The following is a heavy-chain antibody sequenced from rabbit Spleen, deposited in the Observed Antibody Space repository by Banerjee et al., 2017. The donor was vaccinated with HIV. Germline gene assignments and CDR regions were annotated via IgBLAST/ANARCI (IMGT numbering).Heavy chain of an antibody. CDR1: GFSFSNNYY. Sequence: QEQLVESGGGLVQPEGSLTLTCTASGFSFSNNYYMCWVRQAPGKGLEWIGCIYTGKGSTDYASWVNGRFTISSDNAQNTVDLQMNSLTAADTATFFCARGYGSISYSFDLWGQGTLVTV. CDR2: IYTGKGST. CDR3: ARGYGSISYSFDL. V-gene: IGHV1S43*01. J-gene: IGHJ4*01. D-gene: IGHD8-1*01.